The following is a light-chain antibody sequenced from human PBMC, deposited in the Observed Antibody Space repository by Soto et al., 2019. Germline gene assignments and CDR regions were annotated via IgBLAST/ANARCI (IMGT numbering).Light chain of an antibody. CDR1: QSIRSL. CDR2: AAS. J-gene: IGKJ1*01. V-gene: IGKV1-5*01. Sequence: DLQMTQSPSTLSASVGDRVTITCRASQSIRSLLAWYQQKPWKAPKLLTYAASTLERGVSSWFSGRGSGTEFTLTINSRQPEDLATYYCQQYKSYLRTFGQGTKV. CDR3: QQYKSYLRT.